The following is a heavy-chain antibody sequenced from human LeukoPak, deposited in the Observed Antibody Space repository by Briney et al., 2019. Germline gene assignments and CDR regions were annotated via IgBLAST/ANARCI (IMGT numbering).Heavy chain of an antibody. CDR1: GYTFTSYG. Sequence: ASVKVSCKASGYTFTSYGISWVRQAPGQGLEWMGWISAYNGNTNYAQKLQGRVTMTTDTSASTAYMELRSLRSEDTAVYYCARGIAYYDFWSGLSMDVWGKGTTVTVSS. CDR2: ISAYNGNT. D-gene: IGHD3-3*01. J-gene: IGHJ6*03. CDR3: ARGIAYYDFWSGLSMDV. V-gene: IGHV1-18*01.